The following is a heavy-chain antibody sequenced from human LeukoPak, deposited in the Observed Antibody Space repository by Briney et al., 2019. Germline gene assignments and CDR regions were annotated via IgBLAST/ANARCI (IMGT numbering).Heavy chain of an antibody. CDR1: GFTVSSKY. CDR2: IYSDGYI. V-gene: IGHV3-53*01. D-gene: IGHD4-17*01. CDR3: ARGGPSTTVTTSYSFFYMDV. Sequence: PGGSLRLSCAASGFTVSSKYMSWVRQAPGKGLEWVSVIYSDGYIYYAESVKGRFTISRDNFKNTMYVQMNSLRAEDTAVYYCARGGPSTTVTTSYSFFYMDVWGKGTTVTVSS. J-gene: IGHJ6*03.